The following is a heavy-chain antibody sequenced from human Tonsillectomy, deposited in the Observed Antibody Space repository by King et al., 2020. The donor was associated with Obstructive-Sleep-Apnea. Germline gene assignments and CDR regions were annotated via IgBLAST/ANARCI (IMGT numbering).Heavy chain of an antibody. D-gene: IGHD3-10*01. CDR1: GFTFSTYA. J-gene: IGHJ4*02. Sequence: QVQLVESGGGVVQPGRSLRLSCAASGFTFSTYATHGVLQAPGKGLEWVGVISYDGSNKYYAYSVKGRFTISRDKSKNTLYLQMNSVRAEDTAGYYCGGGSVTYSMALHYWGQGTLVTVSS. CDR2: ISYDGSNK. CDR3: GGGSVTYSMALHY. V-gene: IGHV3-30*04.